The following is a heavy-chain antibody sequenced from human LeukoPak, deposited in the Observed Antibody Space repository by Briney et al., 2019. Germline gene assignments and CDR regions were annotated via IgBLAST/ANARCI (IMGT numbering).Heavy chain of an antibody. D-gene: IGHD6-19*01. CDR1: GFTFSSYA. CDR2: ISGSGGST. Sequence: GGSLRLSCAASGFTFSSYAMSWVRQAPGKGLEWVSAISGSGGSTYYADSVKGRFTISRDNSKNTLYLQMNSLRAEDTAVYYCAKSSIAVAGTRGGYYFDYWGQGTLVTVSS. J-gene: IGHJ4*02. V-gene: IGHV3-23*01. CDR3: AKSSIAVAGTRGGYYFDY.